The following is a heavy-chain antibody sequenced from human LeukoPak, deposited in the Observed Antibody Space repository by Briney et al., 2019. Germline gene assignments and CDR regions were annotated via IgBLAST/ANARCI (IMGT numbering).Heavy chain of an antibody. J-gene: IGHJ4*02. V-gene: IGHV4-30-4*01. CDR3: ARAYGYSTGWYLGD. D-gene: IGHD6-19*01. Sequence: SETLSLTCTVSGDSISSGDYYWSWIRQPPGKGLEWIGYIYSSGSTYYNPSLKSRVIISVDTSKNQFSLKLSSVTAADTAVYYCARAYGYSTGWYLGDWGQGTLVTVSS. CDR1: GDSISSGDYY. CDR2: IYSSGST.